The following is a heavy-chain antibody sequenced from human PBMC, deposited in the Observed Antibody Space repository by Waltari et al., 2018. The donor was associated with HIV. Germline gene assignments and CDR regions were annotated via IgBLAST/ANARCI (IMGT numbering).Heavy chain of an antibody. J-gene: IGHJ4*02. CDR3: ARDGLRYSGTFYSDY. V-gene: IGHV1-18*01. CDR2: ISTYNANT. D-gene: IGHD1-26*01. CDR1: GYTFLSYG. Sequence: QVHLVQSGAEMKKPGASVKVSCKASGYTFLSYGISWVRQAPGHGLEWMGWISTYNANTNYAQSLQGRVTMTTDTSTTTAYMELRSLTSDDTAVYYCARDGLRYSGTFYSDYWGQGTQLIVSS.